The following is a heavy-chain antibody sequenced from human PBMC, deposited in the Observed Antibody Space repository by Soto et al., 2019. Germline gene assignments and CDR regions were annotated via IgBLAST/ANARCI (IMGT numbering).Heavy chain of an antibody. CDR2: IYGNGTTV. CDR3: ARYYGDYPMGFDS. D-gene: IGHD4-17*01. V-gene: IGHV3-74*01. Sequence: EVQLVESGGDLVHPGGSLRLSCAVSGFTFDKYWMHWVRQSPGKGLVWVSGIYGNGTTVLYADSVKGRFTVSRDNAKNTLYLQMDSLRAEDTAVYFCARYYGDYPMGFDSWGQGTLVAVSS. J-gene: IGHJ4*02. CDR1: GFTFDKYW.